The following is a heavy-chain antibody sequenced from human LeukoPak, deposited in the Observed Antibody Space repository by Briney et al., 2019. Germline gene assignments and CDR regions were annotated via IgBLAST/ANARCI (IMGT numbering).Heavy chain of an antibody. V-gene: IGHV3-9*01. CDR2: ISWNSGSI. Sequence: GRSLRLSCAASGFTFDDYAMHWVRQAPGKGLEWVSGISWNSGSIGYADSVKGRFTISRDNAKNSLYLQMNSLRAEDTAVYYCARDSFSEAAAGADAFDIWGQGTMVTVSS. D-gene: IGHD6-13*01. CDR3: ARDSFSEAAAGADAFDI. CDR1: GFTFDDYA. J-gene: IGHJ3*02.